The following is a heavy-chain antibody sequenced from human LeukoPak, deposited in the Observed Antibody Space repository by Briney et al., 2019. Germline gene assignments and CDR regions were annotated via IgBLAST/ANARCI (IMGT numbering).Heavy chain of an antibody. Sequence: ASVKVSCKASGYTFTGYYLHWVRQAPGQGLEWMGWINPNNGVTDYAQKFQGRVTMTRDTSITTAYMELGRLKSGDTAVYYCARESPGIAVTGSGDWFDPWGQGTLVTVSS. V-gene: IGHV1-2*02. D-gene: IGHD6-19*01. J-gene: IGHJ5*02. CDR1: GYTFTGYY. CDR3: ARESPGIAVTGSGDWFDP. CDR2: INPNNGVT.